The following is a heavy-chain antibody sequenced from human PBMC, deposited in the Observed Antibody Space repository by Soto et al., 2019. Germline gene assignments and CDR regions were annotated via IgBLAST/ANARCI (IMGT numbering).Heavy chain of an antibody. D-gene: IGHD6-13*01. V-gene: IGHV3-23*01. CDR1: GFTFSRYA. CDR2: ISGSGGST. CDR3: AKDPAAVGIFDY. Sequence: GSLRLSCAAPGFTFSRYAMSWVRQAPGKGLEWVSAISGSGGSTYYADSVKGRFTISRDNSKNTLYLQMNSLRAEDTAVYYCAKDPAAVGIFDYWGQGTLVTVSS. J-gene: IGHJ4*01.